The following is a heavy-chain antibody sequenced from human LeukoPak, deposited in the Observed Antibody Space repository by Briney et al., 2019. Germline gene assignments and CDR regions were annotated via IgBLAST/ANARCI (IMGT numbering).Heavy chain of an antibody. V-gene: IGHV3-43*02. J-gene: IGHJ6*02. D-gene: IGHD6-13*01. CDR3: AKDIESSWYRAYYYYGMDV. CDR1: GFTFDDYA. Sequence: PGGSLRLSCAASGFTFDDYAMHWVRQAPGKGLEWVSLISWDGGSTYYADSVKSRLTIYRDNSKKSVYLQMNSLRTEDTALYYCAKDIESSWYRAYYYYGMDVWGQGTTVTVSS. CDR2: ISWDGGST.